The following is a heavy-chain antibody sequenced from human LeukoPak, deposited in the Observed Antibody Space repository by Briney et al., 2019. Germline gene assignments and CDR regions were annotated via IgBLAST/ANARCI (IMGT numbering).Heavy chain of an antibody. J-gene: IGHJ4*02. CDR1: GGSFSGYY. CDR3: ARSDSGYDPPDY. D-gene: IGHD5-12*01. Sequence: PSETLSLTCAVYGGSFSGYYWSWIRQPPGKGLEWIGEINHSGSTNYNPSLKSRVTISVDTSKSQFSLKLSSVTAADTAVYYCARSDSGYDPPDYWGQGTLVTVSS. CDR2: INHSGST. V-gene: IGHV4-34*01.